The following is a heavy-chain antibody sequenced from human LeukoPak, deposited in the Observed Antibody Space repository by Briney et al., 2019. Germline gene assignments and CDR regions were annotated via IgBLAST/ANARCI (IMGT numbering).Heavy chain of an antibody. J-gene: IGHJ3*02. CDR1: GDIVSSNSAA. Sequence: SQTLSLTCAISGDIVSSNSAAWHWIRQYPSRGLEWLGRTYYRSKWYSDYAVSVKSRIVISPDTSKNHFSLQLNSVTPEDTAVYYCTSASYRAFAIWGQGTMVTVSS. D-gene: IGHD2-2*01. CDR3: TSASYRAFAI. CDR2: TYYRSKWYS. V-gene: IGHV6-1*01.